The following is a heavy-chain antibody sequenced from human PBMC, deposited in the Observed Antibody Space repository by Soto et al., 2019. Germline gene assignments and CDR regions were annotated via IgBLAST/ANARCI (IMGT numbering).Heavy chain of an antibody. Sequence: GGSLRLSCAASGFTFSSYWMSWVRQAPGKGLEWVANIRQDGSEKYYVDSVKGRFTISRDNAKNSLYLQMNSLRAEDTAVYYWAGGPFWSGYHYYMDVWGKGTTVTVSS. D-gene: IGHD3-3*01. CDR3: AGGPFWSGYHYYMDV. J-gene: IGHJ6*03. V-gene: IGHV3-7*04. CDR1: GFTFSSYW. CDR2: IRQDGSEK.